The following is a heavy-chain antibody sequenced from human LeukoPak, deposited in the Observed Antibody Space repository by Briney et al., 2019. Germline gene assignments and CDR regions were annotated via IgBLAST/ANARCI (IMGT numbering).Heavy chain of an antibody. D-gene: IGHD6-19*01. CDR3: AKSSRVSVEWLVLFFDY. CDR1: GFTFSSYW. Sequence: GGSLRLSCAASGFTFSSYWMHWVRQAPGKGLVWVSRINSDGSSTSYADSVKGRFTISRDNAKNTLYLQMNSLRAEDTAVYYCAKSSRVSVEWLVLFFDYWGQGTLVTVSS. V-gene: IGHV3-74*01. CDR2: INSDGSST. J-gene: IGHJ4*02.